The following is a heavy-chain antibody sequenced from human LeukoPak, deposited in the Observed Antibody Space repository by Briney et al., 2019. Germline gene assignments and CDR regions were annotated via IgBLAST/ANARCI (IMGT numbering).Heavy chain of an antibody. CDR1: GGSISSYY. J-gene: IGHJ4*02. V-gene: IGHV4-59*01. CDR2: IYYSGST. CDR3: ARGSDTYYYGSGTPYFDY. Sequence: SETLSLTCTVSGGSISSYYWSWIRQPPGKGLEWIGYIYYSGSTNYNPSLKSRVTISVDMSKNQFSLKLSSVTAADTAVYYCARGSDTYYYGSGTPYFDYWGQGTLVTVSS. D-gene: IGHD3-10*01.